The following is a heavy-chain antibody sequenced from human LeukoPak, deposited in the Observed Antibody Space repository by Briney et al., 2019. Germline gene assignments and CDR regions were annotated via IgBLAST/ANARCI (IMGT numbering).Heavy chain of an antibody. D-gene: IGHD2-8*01. J-gene: IGHJ4*02. Sequence: GGSLRLSCAASGSTFSSYAMSWVRQAPGKGLEWVSAISGSGGSTYYADSVKGRFTISRDNSKNALYLQMSSLRAEDTAVYYCAKDSGYCTNGVCYSFDYWGQGTLVTVSS. CDR3: AKDSGYCTNGVCYSFDY. CDR2: ISGSGGST. CDR1: GSTFSSYA. V-gene: IGHV3-23*01.